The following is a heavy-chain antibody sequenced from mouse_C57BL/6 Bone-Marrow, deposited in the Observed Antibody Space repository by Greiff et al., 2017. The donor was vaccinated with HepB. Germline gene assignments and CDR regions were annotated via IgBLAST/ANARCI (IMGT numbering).Heavy chain of an antibody. Sequence: EVHLVESGGGLVQPGGPLKLSCAASGFTFSDYGMAWVRQAPRKGPEWVAFISNLAYSIYYADTVTGRFTISRENAKNTLYLEMSSLRSEDTAMYCCARDYYGTYAMDYWGQGPSATVTS. CDR1: GFTFSDYG. J-gene: IGHJ4*01. D-gene: IGHD1-1*01. CDR3: ARDYYGTYAMDY. V-gene: IGHV5-15*01. CDR2: ISNLAYSI.